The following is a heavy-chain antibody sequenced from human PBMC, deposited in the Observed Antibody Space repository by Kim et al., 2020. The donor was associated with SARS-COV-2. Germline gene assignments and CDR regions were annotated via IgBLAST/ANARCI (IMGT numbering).Heavy chain of an antibody. CDR3: AKLYGYAY. CDR2: GGRR. V-gene: IGHV3-23*01. Sequence: GGRRYYADSVKGRFTISRDNSKNTLYLQMNSLRAEDTAVYYCAKLYGYAYWGQGTLVTVSS. D-gene: IGHD5-18*01. J-gene: IGHJ4*02.